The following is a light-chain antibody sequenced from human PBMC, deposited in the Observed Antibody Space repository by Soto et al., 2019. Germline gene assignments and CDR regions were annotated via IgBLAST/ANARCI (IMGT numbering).Light chain of an antibody. Sequence: QSALTQPPSASGSPGQSVTISCTGTSIDVGGYKYVSWYQQHPGKAPKLMIFEVNKRPSGVPDRFSGSKSGNTASLTVSGLQAEDEADYYCSSYAGINNLGVFGTGTKLNVL. CDR1: SIDVGGYKY. J-gene: IGLJ1*01. V-gene: IGLV2-8*01. CDR2: EVN. CDR3: SSYAGINNLGV.